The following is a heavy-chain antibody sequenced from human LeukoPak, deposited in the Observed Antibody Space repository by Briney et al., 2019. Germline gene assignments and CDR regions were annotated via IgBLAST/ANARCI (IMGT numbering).Heavy chain of an antibody. D-gene: IGHD2-2*01. J-gene: IGHJ6*02. CDR3: ASQSYHLGYCSSTSCYAYYYYGMDV. V-gene: IGHV4-34*01. Sequence: SETLSLTCAVYGGSFSGYYWSWIRQPPGKGLEWIGEINHSGSTNYNPSLKSRVTISVDTSKNQFSLKLSSVTAADTAVYYCASQSYHLGYCSSTSCYAYYYYGMDVWGQGTTVTVSS. CDR1: GGSFSGYY. CDR2: INHSGST.